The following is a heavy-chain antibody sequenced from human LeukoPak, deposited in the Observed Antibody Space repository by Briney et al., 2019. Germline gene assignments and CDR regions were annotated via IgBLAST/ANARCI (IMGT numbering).Heavy chain of an antibody. D-gene: IGHD6-13*01. Sequence: GESLRLSCAASGFTFSNAWMSWVRQAPGKGLEWVSAISGSGGSAYYADSVKGRFTISRDNSKNTLYLQMNSLRAEDTAVYYCAKDRDSSSWYYFDYWGQGTLVTVSS. CDR1: GFTFSNAW. J-gene: IGHJ4*02. CDR2: ISGSGGSA. CDR3: AKDRDSSSWYYFDY. V-gene: IGHV3-23*01.